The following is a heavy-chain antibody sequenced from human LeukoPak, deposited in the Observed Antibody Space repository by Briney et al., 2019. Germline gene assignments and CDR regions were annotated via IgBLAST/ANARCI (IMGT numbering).Heavy chain of an antibody. J-gene: IGHJ4*02. CDR1: GYTFTGYY. CDR2: INPNSGGT. D-gene: IGHD1-26*01. Sequence: ASVKVSCKASGYTFTGYYMHWVRQAPGQGLEWMGRINPNSGGTNYAQKFQGRVTMTRDTSLSTAYMELSRLRSDDTAVYYCARPGPLRGIGMSVNDYWGQGTLVTVSS. V-gene: IGHV1-2*06. CDR3: ARPGPLRGIGMSVNDY.